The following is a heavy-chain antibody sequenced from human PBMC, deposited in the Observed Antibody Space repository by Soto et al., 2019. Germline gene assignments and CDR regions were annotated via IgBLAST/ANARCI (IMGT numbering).Heavy chain of an antibody. D-gene: IGHD3-10*01. J-gene: IGHJ5*02. V-gene: IGHV4-30-4*01. Sequence: NPSETLSLTCTVSGGSISSGDYYWSWIRQPPGKGLEWIGYIYYSGSTYYNPSLKSRVTISVDTSKNQFSLKLSSVTAADTAVYYCSRGGITMVRGVTGFLNWFDPWGQGTLVTVSS. CDR2: IYYSGST. CDR3: SRGGITMVRGVTGFLNWFDP. CDR1: GGSISSGDYY.